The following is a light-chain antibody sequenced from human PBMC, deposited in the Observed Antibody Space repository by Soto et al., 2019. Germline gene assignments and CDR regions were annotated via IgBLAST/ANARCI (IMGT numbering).Light chain of an antibody. CDR2: GAS. V-gene: IGKV3-20*01. J-gene: IGKJ2*01. CDR3: QHYDNSPTYT. CDR1: QRVSSSY. Sequence: EIVLTQSPGTLSLSPGERATLSCRASQRVSSSYIAWYQQRPGQAPRLLIYGASSRATGIPHRFSGGGSGTDFTLTISGLEPEDFAVYYCQHYDNSPTYTFGQATKLEIK.